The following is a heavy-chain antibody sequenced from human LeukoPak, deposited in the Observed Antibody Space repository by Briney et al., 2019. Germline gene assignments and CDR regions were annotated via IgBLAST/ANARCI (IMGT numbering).Heavy chain of an antibody. J-gene: IGHJ3*02. CDR1: GFTFSSSW. CDR3: ARSSGYDSSGYYYNVFDI. V-gene: IGHV3-7*01. D-gene: IGHD3-22*01. Sequence: AGGSLRLSCAASGFTFSSSWMSWVRQAPGKGLEWVANMKPDGSAKYYVDSVKGRFTISRDNAKNSLYLQMNSLTAEDTAVYYCARSSGYDSSGYYYNVFDIWGQGTMVTVSS. CDR2: MKPDGSAK.